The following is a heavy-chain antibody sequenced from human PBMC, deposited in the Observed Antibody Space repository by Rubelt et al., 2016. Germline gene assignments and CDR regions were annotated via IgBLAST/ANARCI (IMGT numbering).Heavy chain of an antibody. CDR2: IYHSGST. Sequence: QVQLQQWGAGLLKPSETLSLTCAVYGGSFSGYYWSWIRQPPGKGLEWIGEIYHSGSTNYIPSLKSRVTISVDKSKNQFSLRLSSVTAADTAVYYCASKLYDYPYYFDCWGQGTLVTVSS. D-gene: IGHD5-12*01. CDR3: ASKLYDYPYYFDC. V-gene: IGHV4-34*01. CDR1: GGSFSGYY. J-gene: IGHJ4*02.